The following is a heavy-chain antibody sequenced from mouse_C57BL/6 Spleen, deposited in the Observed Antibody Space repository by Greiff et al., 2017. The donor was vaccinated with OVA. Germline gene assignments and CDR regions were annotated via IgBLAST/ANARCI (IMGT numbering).Heavy chain of an antibody. V-gene: IGHV5-17*01. CDR1: GFTFSDYG. CDR3: ARGGYYEGVYFDY. Sequence: EVQRVESGGGLVKPGGSLKLSCAASGFTFSDYGMHWVRQAPEKGLEWVAYISSGSSTIYYADTVKGRFTISRDNAKNTLFLQMTSLRSEDTAMYYCARGGYYEGVYFDYWGQGTTLTVSS. J-gene: IGHJ2*01. D-gene: IGHD2-3*01. CDR2: ISSGSSTI.